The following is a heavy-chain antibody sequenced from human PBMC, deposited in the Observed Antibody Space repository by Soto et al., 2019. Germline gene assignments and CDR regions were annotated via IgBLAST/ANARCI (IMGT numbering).Heavy chain of an antibody. V-gene: IGHV3-33*01. D-gene: IGHD3-3*01. CDR2: IWSDGSKK. Sequence: GGSLRLSCAASGFTLSNYGMHWVRQAPGKGLEWLAIIWSDGSKKFYADSLKGRFTISRDISKNTLYLQMNSLRAEDTAVYYCASLLSGVVGTDYWGQGTLVTVSS. J-gene: IGHJ4*02. CDR3: ASLLSGVVGTDY. CDR1: GFTLSNYG.